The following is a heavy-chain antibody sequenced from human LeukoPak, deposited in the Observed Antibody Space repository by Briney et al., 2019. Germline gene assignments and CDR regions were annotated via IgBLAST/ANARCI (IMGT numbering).Heavy chain of an antibody. D-gene: IGHD3-22*01. J-gene: IGHJ4*02. V-gene: IGHV3-7*01. CDR1: GFTFSTCW. CDR2: INQDASEK. CDR3: ARVDYYDGSIDY. Sequence: GGSLRLSCAASGFTFSTCWMSWVRQTPGKGLEWVANINQDASEKYYVDSVKGRFTISRDNAKNSLYLLMNSLRADDTAVYYCARVDYYDGSIDYWGQGTLVTVSS.